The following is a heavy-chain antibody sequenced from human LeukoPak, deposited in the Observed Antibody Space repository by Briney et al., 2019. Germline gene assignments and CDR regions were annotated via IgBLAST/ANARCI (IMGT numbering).Heavy chain of an antibody. J-gene: IGHJ4*02. V-gene: IGHV1-69*13. CDR1: GGTFSSYA. CDR2: IIPIFGTA. CDR3: AAPQYYYDSSGYPLTY. Sequence: ASVTVSCKASGGTFSSYAISWVRQAPGQGLEWMGGIIPIFGTANYAQKFQGRVTITADESTSTAYMELSSLRSEDTAVYYCAAPQYYYDSSGYPLTYWGQGTLVTVSS. D-gene: IGHD3-22*01.